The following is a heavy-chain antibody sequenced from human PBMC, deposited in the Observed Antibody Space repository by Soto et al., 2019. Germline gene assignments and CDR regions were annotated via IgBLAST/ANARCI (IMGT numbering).Heavy chain of an antibody. J-gene: IGHJ6*02. CDR1: GFTFNSFG. V-gene: IGHV3-33*01. D-gene: IGHD3-3*01. CDR3: ARTGLQIIQATSYYYGLDV. CDR2: IWHDGTNR. Sequence: QVQLVESGGCVVQPGTSLRLSCEASGFTFNSFGMHWVRQAPGKGLEWVAMIWHDGTNRYYVDSVKGRFTISRDNSKDTLYLQMNNLRAEDTAVYYCARTGLQIIQATSYYYGLDVWGQGTTVTVSS.